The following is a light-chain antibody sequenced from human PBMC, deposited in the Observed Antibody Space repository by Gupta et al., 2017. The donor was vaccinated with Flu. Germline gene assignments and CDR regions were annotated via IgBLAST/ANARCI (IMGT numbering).Light chain of an antibody. CDR1: QSVSND. CDR3: QQYNYWPRT. CDR2: GAT. V-gene: IGKV3-15*01. Sequence: PATLSVFPGDRATLSCRASQSVSNDLAWYQQRPGQSPRLLMYGATTRARGIPARFGGSVPGTEFTLTISSLQSEDFAVYYCQQYNYWPRTFGQGTRVEI. J-gene: IGKJ2*01.